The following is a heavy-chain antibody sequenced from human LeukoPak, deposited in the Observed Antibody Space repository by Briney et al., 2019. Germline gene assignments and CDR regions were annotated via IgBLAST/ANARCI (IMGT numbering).Heavy chain of an antibody. V-gene: IGHV1-18*01. Sequence: ASVKVSCKASGYTFTSYGISWVRQAPGQGLEWMGWISAYNGNTNYAQKLQGRVTMTTDTSTSTAYMELRSLRSDDTAVYYCARDNWSKYYYDSSDDTMDVWGKGTTVTVSS. CDR2: ISAYNGNT. CDR3: ARDNWSKYYYDSSDDTMDV. J-gene: IGHJ6*04. CDR1: GYTFTSYG. D-gene: IGHD3-22*01.